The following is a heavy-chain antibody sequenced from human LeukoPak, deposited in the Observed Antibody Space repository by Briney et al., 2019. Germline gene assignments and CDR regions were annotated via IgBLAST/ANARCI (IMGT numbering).Heavy chain of an antibody. CDR3: ASSLTYYYDSSGYNPEIDY. CDR2: ISSSGSTI. Sequence: GGSLRLSCAASGFTFSDYYMSWIRQAPGKGLEWVSYISSSGSTIYYADSVKGRFTISRDNAKNSLYLQMNCLRAEDTAVYYCASSLTYYYDSSGYNPEIDYWGQGTLVTVSS. J-gene: IGHJ4*02. CDR1: GFTFSDYY. D-gene: IGHD3-22*01. V-gene: IGHV3-11*01.